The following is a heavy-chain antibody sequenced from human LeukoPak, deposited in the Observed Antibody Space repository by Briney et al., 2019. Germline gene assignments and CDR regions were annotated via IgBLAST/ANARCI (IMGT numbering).Heavy chain of an antibody. D-gene: IGHD6-13*01. CDR2: IYYTGGT. Sequence: SETLSLTCTVSGGSITGYYWSWIRQPPGKGLEWIGQIYYTGGTSYNPSLKSRVTISVDTSKNQFSLKLSSVTAADTATYYCLRHSSSWRFAFDSWGRGTLVTVSS. J-gene: IGHJ4*02. CDR1: GGSITGYY. V-gene: IGHV4-59*01. CDR3: LRHSSSWRFAFDS.